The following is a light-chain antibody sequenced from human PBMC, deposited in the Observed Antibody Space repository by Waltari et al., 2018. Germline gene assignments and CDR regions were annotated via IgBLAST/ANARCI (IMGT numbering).Light chain of an antibody. V-gene: IGKV3-20*01. J-gene: IGKJ2*01. CDR1: QSIRRTW. Sequence: VLTQSPALLSFSPGERAPLPCMASQSIRRTWLVWYQQKSGQAPRLLIYGGSSRAAGIPARFSGSGSETDFTLTISRLEPEDSAWYYCQQYESSVMYKFGQGTKVEIK. CDR2: GGS. CDR3: QQYESSVMYK.